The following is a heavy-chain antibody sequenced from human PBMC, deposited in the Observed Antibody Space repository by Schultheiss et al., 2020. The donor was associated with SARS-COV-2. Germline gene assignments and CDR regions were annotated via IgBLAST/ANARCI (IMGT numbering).Heavy chain of an antibody. CDR2: INHSGST. D-gene: IGHD3-9*01. J-gene: IGHJ6*02. Sequence: SQTLSLTCTVSGGSISGYYWSWIRQPPGKGLEWIGEINHSGSTNYNPSLKSRVTISVDTSKNQFSLKLSSVTAADTAVYYCARRGVYYDILTGYYYYYYGMDVWGQGTTVTVSS. CDR3: ARRGVYYDILTGYYYYYYGMDV. CDR1: GGSISGYY. V-gene: IGHV4-34*01.